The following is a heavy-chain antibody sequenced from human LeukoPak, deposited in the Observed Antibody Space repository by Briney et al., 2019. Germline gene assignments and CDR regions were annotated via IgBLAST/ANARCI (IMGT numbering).Heavy chain of an antibody. CDR1: GGSFSGYY. V-gene: IGHV4-34*01. Sequence: SETLSLTCAVSGGSFSGYYWSWIRQPPGKGLEWIGEINHSGSTNYNPSLKSRVTISVDTSKNQFSLKLSSVTAADTAVYYCAGRPTTVTRSWFDPWGQGTLVTVSS. CDR3: AGRPTTVTRSWFDP. D-gene: IGHD4-11*01. CDR2: INHSGST. J-gene: IGHJ5*02.